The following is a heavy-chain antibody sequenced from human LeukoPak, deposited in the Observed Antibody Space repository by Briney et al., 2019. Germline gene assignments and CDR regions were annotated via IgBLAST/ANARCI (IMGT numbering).Heavy chain of an antibody. CDR2: ISGSGGST. CDR1: GFTLSSYN. CDR3: ARDHYDSSGYYIVGVAFDI. J-gene: IGHJ3*02. D-gene: IGHD3-22*01. Sequence: GGSLRLSCAASGFTLSSYNMNWVRQAPGKGLEWVSAISGSGGSTYYADSVKGRFTISRDNAKNSLYLQMNSLRAEDTAVYYRARDHYDSSGYYIVGVAFDIWGQGTMVTVSS. V-gene: IGHV3-21*01.